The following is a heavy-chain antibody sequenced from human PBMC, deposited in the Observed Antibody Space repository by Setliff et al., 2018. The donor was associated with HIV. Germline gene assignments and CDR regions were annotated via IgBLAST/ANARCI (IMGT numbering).Heavy chain of an antibody. D-gene: IGHD2-21*01. CDR1: GYTFRTYG. J-gene: IGHJ6*03. V-gene: IGHV1-18*01. CDR2: ISAYNGNT. CDR3: ARVKVVIATFYYMDV. Sequence: ASVKVSCKGSGYTFRTYGISWVRQAPGQGLEWMGWISAYNGNTNYAQKLQGRVTMTTDTSTSTAHMELRSLRSDDTAVYYCARVKVVIATFYYMDVWGKGTTVTVSS.